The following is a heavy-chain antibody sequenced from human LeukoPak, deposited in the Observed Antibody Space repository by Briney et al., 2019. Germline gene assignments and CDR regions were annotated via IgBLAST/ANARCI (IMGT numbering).Heavy chain of an antibody. J-gene: IGHJ4*02. V-gene: IGHV3-21*01. CDR1: GFTFSSYS. CDR3: ARDYDILTGYLNPALDY. D-gene: IGHD3-9*01. CDR2: ISSSSSYI. Sequence: GGSLRLSCAASGFTFSSYSMNWVRQAPGKGLEWVSSISSSSSYIYYADSVKGRFTISRDNAKNPLYLQMNSLRAEDTAVYYCARDYDILTGYLNPALDYWGQGTLVTVSS.